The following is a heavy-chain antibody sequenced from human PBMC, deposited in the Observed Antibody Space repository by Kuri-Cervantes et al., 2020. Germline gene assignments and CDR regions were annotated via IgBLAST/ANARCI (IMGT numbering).Heavy chain of an antibody. V-gene: IGHV1-18*01. D-gene: IGHD3-10*01. CDR2: ISAYNGNT. CDR1: GYTFTSYG. J-gene: IGHJ6*02. CDR3: ATSAPITMVRGVDYYYYGMDV. Sequence: ASVKVSCKASGYTFTSYGISWVRQAPGQGLEWMGWISAYNGNTNYAQKFQGWVTMTRDTSISTAYMELSRLRSDDTAVYYCATSAPITMVRGVDYYYYGMDVWGQGTTVTVSS.